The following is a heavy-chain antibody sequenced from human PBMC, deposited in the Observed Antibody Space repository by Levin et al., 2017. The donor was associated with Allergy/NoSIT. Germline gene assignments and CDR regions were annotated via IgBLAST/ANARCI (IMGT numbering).Heavy chain of an antibody. CDR2: MNPNSGNT. J-gene: IGHJ4*02. Sequence: GESLKISCQASGYTFTSYDINWVRQATGQGLEWMGWMNPNSGNTGYAQKFQGRVTMTRNTSISTAYMELSSLRSEDTAVYYCARGNQKANYYLGYWGQGTLVTVSS. V-gene: IGHV1-8*01. CDR3: ARGNQKANYYLGY. D-gene: IGHD1-14*01. CDR1: GYTFTSYD.